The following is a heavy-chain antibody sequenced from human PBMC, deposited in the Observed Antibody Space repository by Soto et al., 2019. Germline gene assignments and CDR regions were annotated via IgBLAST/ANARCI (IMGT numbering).Heavy chain of an antibody. CDR1: GYTFTSYA. V-gene: IGHV1-3*01. CDR2: INAGNGKT. CDR3: ASSEGLRYFDWSRYGMDG. Sequence: GASVKVSCKASGYTFTSYAMHWVRQAPGQRLEWMGWINAGNGKTKYSQKFQGRVTITTDTSASTAYMELSSLRSEDTAVYYCASSEGLRYFDWSRYGMDGWGQGTTVTVAS. D-gene: IGHD3-9*01. J-gene: IGHJ6*01.